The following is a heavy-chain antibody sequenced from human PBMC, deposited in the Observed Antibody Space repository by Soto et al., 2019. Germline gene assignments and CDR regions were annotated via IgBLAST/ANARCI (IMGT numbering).Heavy chain of an antibody. CDR1: GYTFTSYA. D-gene: IGHD3-22*01. V-gene: IGHV1-3*01. CDR3: ARDLYYYDSSGYYHFYYYYGMDV. CDR2: INAGNGNT. J-gene: IGHJ6*02. Sequence: QVQLVQSGAEVKKPGASVKVSCKASGYTFTSYAMHWVRQAPGQRLEWMGWINAGNGNTKYSQKFQGRVTITRDTSASTAYMELSSLRTEDTAVYYCARDLYYYDSSGYYHFYYYYGMDVWGQGTTVTVSS.